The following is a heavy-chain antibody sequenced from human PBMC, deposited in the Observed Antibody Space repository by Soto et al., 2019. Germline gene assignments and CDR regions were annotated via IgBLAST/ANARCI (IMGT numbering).Heavy chain of an antibody. CDR2: INHSGSA. CDR3: ARVPDY. CDR1: GGSFSAYL. J-gene: IGHJ4*02. V-gene: IGHV4-34*01. Sequence: SETLSLTCGVSGGSFSAYLWSWIRQPPGKGLEWIGEINHSGSAKYNPSLKSRVIISVDTSKNQFSLKLRSVTAADTAVYYCARVPDYWGQGTLVTVSS.